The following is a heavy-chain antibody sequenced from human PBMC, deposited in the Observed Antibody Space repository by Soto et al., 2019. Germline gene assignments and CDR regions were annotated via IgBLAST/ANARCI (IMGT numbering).Heavy chain of an antibody. CDR1: GGTFSSYA. D-gene: IGHD2-15*01. CDR3: ARSLLNGMDV. CDR2: IRSKAYGGTP. J-gene: IGHJ6*02. Sequence: SCKASGGTFSSYAISWFRQAPGKGLEWVGFIRSKAYGGTPEYAASVKGRFTISRDDSKSIAYLQMISLKTEDTALFYCARSLLNGMDVWGQGTTVTVSS. V-gene: IGHV3-49*03.